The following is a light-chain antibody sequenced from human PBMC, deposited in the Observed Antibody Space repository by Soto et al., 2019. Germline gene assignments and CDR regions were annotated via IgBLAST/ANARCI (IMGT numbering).Light chain of an antibody. Sequence: EIGLTQSPATLSLSPGGRATLSCRASQSVGNHLAWSQQQPGQAPRLLIYGASTRATGAPARFRVSGSGTEFTLTISRLEPEDYALYDCHQYGSSRGITFGQGTRLEIK. CDR2: GAS. CDR1: QSVGNH. V-gene: IGKV3-20*01. CDR3: HQYGSSRGIT. J-gene: IGKJ5*01.